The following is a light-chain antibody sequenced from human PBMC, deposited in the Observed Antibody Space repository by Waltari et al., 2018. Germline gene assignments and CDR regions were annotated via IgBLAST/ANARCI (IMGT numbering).Light chain of an antibody. Sequence: SYELTQPPSVSVSPGQTASITCPGDKLEKKYVCWYQQKPGQSPVVVIYQDTRRPSGIPERFSGTNSGTTATLTISGTQTTDEADYYCQAWDSSAGVFGTGTKVTVL. CDR1: KLEKKY. CDR3: QAWDSSAGV. J-gene: IGLJ1*01. CDR2: QDT. V-gene: IGLV3-1*01.